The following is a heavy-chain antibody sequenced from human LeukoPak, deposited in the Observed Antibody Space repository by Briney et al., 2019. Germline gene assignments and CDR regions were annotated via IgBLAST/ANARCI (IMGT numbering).Heavy chain of an antibody. CDR3: AKDAQRGFDYSNSLES. CDR1: GFTFSHYG. Sequence: PGGSLRLSCAAAGFTFSHYGMHWVRQAPGKGLEWVAVIWSDGTNQYYADSVKGRFTISRDDSGNTLYLQMNSLRPEDTGVYYCAKDAQRGFDYSNSLESWGQGTPVTVST. CDR2: IWSDGTNQ. V-gene: IGHV3-33*06. J-gene: IGHJ5*01. D-gene: IGHD4-11*01.